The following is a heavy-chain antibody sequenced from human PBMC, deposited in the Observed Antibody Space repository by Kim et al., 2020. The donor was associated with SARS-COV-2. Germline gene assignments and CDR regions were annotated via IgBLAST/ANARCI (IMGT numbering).Heavy chain of an antibody. CDR3: VRNGRVYGAVH. J-gene: IGHJ4*02. D-gene: IGHD3-10*02. CDR2: TTRSGDGS. V-gene: IGHV3-64D*06. Sequence: GGSLRLSCSASGFFFSDYAIHWVRQAPGKGLEYGSATTRSGDGSFYPASVEGRFTVAKDNSKNTLYIQMSSLRLEDTCVYYCVRNGRVYGAVHGGQGTL. CDR1: GFFFSDYA.